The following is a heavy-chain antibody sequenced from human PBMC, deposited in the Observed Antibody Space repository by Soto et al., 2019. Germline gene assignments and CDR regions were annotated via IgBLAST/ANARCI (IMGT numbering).Heavy chain of an antibody. CDR1: GYKVSSYG. D-gene: IGHD3-22*01. CDR3: ARVNEGVYYDSRGYFDY. J-gene: IGHJ4*02. CDR2: ISTYNGKT. Sequence: APLKVSCKASGYKVSSYGITWVRQAPGQGLEWLGWISTYNGKTIYAQNLQDRVTMTIDASTSAAYLELRSLRSDDTALYYCARVNEGVYYDSRGYFDYWGQGTLVTVSS. V-gene: IGHV1-18*01.